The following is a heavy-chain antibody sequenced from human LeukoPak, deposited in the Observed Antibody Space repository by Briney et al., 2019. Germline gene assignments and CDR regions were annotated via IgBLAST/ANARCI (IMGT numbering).Heavy chain of an antibody. D-gene: IGHD3-22*01. CDR3: TTHHSHENSVYYYVGYDY. CDR1: AFPFCNAW. CDR2: IKSKTDGGTT. Sequence: GGSLRLSCAACAFPFCNAWMSGAREAPGKGLEWGGRIKSKTDGGTTDYAAPLKGSFTISRDDSKNTLDLQMTSLKTEDTGVYFCTTHHSHENSVYYYVGYDYWGQGTLVTVSS. J-gene: IGHJ4*02. V-gene: IGHV3-15*01.